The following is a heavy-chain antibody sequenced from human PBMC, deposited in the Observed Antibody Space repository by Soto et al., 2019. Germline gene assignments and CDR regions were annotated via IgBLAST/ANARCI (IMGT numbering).Heavy chain of an antibody. CDR1: GFTFSSYS. CDR2: ISSSRSTI. CDR3: TIDTFGPREY. Sequence: GGSLRLSCAASGFTFSSYSMNWVRQAPGRGLVWVSYISSSRSTINYADSVKGRFTISRDNAKSTLFLQMNSLRAEDTAVYYCTIDTFGPREYWGQGTLVTVSS. D-gene: IGHD3-16*01. V-gene: IGHV3-48*04. J-gene: IGHJ4*02.